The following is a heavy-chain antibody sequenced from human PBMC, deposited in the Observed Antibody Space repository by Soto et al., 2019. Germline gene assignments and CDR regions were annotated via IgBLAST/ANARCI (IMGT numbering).Heavy chain of an antibody. CDR1: GGTFGNSA. D-gene: IGHD4-4*01. J-gene: IGHJ6*02. CDR3: AQTTLFSGPYGMDV. V-gene: IGHV1-69*06. Sequence: SVKVSCKASGGTFGNSAISWVRQAPGQGLEWMGGIIPSFATGNSAPEFQGRLTITADKSTTTAYMELSSLRSEDTAVYYCAQTTLFSGPYGMDVWGQGTTVTVSS. CDR2: IIPSFATG.